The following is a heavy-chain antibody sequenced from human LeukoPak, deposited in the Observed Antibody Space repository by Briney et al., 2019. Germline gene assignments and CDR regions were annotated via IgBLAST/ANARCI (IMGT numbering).Heavy chain of an antibody. CDR1: GGSISSYY. J-gene: IGHJ3*02. D-gene: IGHD6-19*01. CDR3: ARARLAFDAFDI. Sequence: PSETLSLTCTVSGGSISSYYWSWIRQPAGKGLEWIGRIYTSGSANYNPSLKSRVTISVDKSKNQFSLKLSSVTAADTAVYYCARARLAFDAFDIWGQGTMVTVSS. CDR2: IYTSGSA. V-gene: IGHV4-4*07.